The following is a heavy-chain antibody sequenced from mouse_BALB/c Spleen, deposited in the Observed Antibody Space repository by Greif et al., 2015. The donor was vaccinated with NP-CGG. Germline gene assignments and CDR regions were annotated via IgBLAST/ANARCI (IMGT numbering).Heavy chain of an antibody. CDR3: ARDPPSSCGFAY. J-gene: IGHJ3*01. CDR1: GFSLTSYG. CDR2: IWAGGST. V-gene: IGHV2-9*02. D-gene: IGHD1-1*01. Sequence: VHLVESGPGLVAPSQSLSITCTVSGFSLTSYGVHWVRQPPGKGLEWLGVIWAGGSTNYNSALMSGLSISKDNSKSXVFLKMNSLQADDTAMYYCARDPPSSCGFAYWGQGTLVTVSA.